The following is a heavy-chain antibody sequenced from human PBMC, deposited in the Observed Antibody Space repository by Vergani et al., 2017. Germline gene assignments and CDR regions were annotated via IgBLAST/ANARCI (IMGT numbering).Heavy chain of an antibody. Sequence: QVQLQQWGAGLLKPSETLSLTCTVSGGSISSYYWSWIRQPPGKGLEWIGYIYYSGITNYNPSLKSRVTISVDTSKNQFSLKLSSVTAADTAVYYCARCGSSGWHYYYYYYMDVWGQGTTVTVSS. CDR2: IYYSGIT. J-gene: IGHJ6*02. CDR3: ARCGSSGWHYYYYYYMDV. CDR1: GGSISSYY. V-gene: IGHV4-59*01. D-gene: IGHD6-19*01.